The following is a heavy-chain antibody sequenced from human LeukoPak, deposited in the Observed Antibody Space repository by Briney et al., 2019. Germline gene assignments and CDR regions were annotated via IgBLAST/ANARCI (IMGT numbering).Heavy chain of an antibody. CDR1: GFAFGRSW. CDR2: ISGSGGST. CDR3: AKNLDWFDP. V-gene: IGHV3-23*01. J-gene: IGHJ5*02. Sequence: GGSLRLSCAASGFAFGRSWMSWARQAPGKGLEWVSAISGSGGSTYYADSVKGRFTISRDNSKNTLYLQMNSLRAEDTAVYYCAKNLDWFDPWGQGTLVTVSS.